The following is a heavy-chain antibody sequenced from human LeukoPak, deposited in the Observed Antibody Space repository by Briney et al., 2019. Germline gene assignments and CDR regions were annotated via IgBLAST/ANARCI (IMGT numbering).Heavy chain of an antibody. J-gene: IGHJ6*03. D-gene: IGHD2-2*03. CDR2: ISSSGSTI. CDR1: GFTFSDYY. CDR3: ATDSTGYCSSTSCNMDV. V-gene: IGHV3-11*04. Sequence: GGSLRLSCAASGFTFSDYYMSWIRQAPGKGLEWVSYISSSGSTIYYADSVKGRFTISRDNAKNSLYLQMNSLRAEDTAVYYCATDSTGYCSSTSCNMDVWGKGTTVTVSS.